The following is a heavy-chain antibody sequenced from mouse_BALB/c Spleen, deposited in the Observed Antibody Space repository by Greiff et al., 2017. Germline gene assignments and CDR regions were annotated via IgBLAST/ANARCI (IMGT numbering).Heavy chain of an antibody. Sequence: EVKVEESGGGLVQPGESLKLSCESNEYEFPSHDMSWVRKTPEKRLELVAAINSDGGSTYYPDTMERRFIISRDNTKKTLYLQMSSLRSEDTALYYCARHGTYLYAMDYWGQGTSVTVSS. D-gene: IGHD3-3*01. CDR3: ARHGTYLYAMDY. CDR2: INSDGGST. J-gene: IGHJ4*01. V-gene: IGHV5-2*03. CDR1: EYEFPSHD.